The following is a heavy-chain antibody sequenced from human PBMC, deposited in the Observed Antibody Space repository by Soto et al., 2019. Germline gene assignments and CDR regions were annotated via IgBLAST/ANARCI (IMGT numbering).Heavy chain of an antibody. CDR3: ARELYSCGGDCPYYMDY. CDR2: ISLYHHST. CDR1: GYPFTDYF. V-gene: IGHV1-46*01. Sequence: VASVKVSCKTSGYPFTDYFIHWVRQAPGQGLEWMGIISLYHHSTSYAQKFQGRLTVTADTSTTTVYMDQSSLTSEDSAVYWCARELYSCGGDCPYYMDYWGQGTLVTVYS. J-gene: IGHJ4*02. D-gene: IGHD2-21*02.